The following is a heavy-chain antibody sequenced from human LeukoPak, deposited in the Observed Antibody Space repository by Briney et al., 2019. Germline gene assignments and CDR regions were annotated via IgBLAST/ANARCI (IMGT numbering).Heavy chain of an antibody. D-gene: IGHD4-17*01. CDR2: INEGGSGK. CDR3: ARAVTSTEGY. Sequence: PGGSLRPSCAASGFVFRSYWMTWVRQAPGKGLEWVASINEGGSGKYYVDSVKGRFTISRDNAQKSLYLEMHSLRAEDTAVYYCARAVTSTEGYWGQGTLVTVSS. V-gene: IGHV3-7*03. J-gene: IGHJ4*02. CDR1: GFVFRSYW.